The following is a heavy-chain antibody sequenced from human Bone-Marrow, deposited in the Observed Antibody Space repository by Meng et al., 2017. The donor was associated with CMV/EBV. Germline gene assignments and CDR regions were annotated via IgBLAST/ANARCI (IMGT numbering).Heavy chain of an antibody. CDR3: ARLDSSGWYDY. Sequence: GSLRLPCTVPGGSISSSSYYWGWIRQPPGKGLEWIGSIYYSGSTYYNPSLKSRVTISVDTSKNQFSLKLSSVTAADTAVYYCARLDSSGWYDYWGQGTLVTVSS. V-gene: IGHV4-39*01. CDR2: IYYSGST. J-gene: IGHJ4*02. CDR1: GGSISSSSYY. D-gene: IGHD6-19*01.